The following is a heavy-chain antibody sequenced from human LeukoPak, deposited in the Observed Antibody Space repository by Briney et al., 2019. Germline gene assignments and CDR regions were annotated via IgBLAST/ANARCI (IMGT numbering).Heavy chain of an antibody. CDR3: AKVPTYDDSSTNYG. D-gene: IGHD3-22*01. J-gene: IGHJ4*02. CDR1: GFTFSDYA. CDR2: ISGSGRTT. V-gene: IGHV3-23*01. Sequence: GGSLRLSCAASGFTFSDYAVSWVRQAPGKGLEWVSGISGSGRTTYYAVSVKGRFVISRDNSKHTLYLQMNSLRAEDTSVYFCAKVPTYDDSSTNYGWGQGTLVTVSS.